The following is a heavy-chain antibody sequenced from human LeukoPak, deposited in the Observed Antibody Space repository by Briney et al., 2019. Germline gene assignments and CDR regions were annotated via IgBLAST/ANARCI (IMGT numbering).Heavy chain of an antibody. V-gene: IGHV4-34*01. CDR3: ARGHHYDYVWGSYRYSYYFDY. J-gene: IGHJ4*02. Sequence: PSETLSLTCAVYGGSFSGYYWSWISQPPGKGLEWIGEINHSGSTNYNPSLKSRVTISVDTSKNQFSLKLSSVTAADTAVYYCARGHHYDYVWGSYRYSYYFDYWGQGTLVTVSS. CDR1: GGSFSGYY. CDR2: INHSGST. D-gene: IGHD3-16*02.